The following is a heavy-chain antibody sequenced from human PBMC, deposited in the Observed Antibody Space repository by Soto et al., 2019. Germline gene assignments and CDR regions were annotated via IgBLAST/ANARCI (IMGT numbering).Heavy chain of an antibody. J-gene: IGHJ5*02. V-gene: IGHV3-23*01. D-gene: IGHD1-26*01. CDR2: ISGSGFKK. Sequence: GGSLRLSCAASGFIFENFGMSWVRQAPGKGLEWISSISGSGFKKYYADSVKGRFTISRDNSKSTVYLELDNLSAEDTAVYHCAKNQGVELVPLATVDWFDPWGQGAVVT. CDR3: AKNQGVELVPLATVDWFDP. CDR1: GFIFENFG.